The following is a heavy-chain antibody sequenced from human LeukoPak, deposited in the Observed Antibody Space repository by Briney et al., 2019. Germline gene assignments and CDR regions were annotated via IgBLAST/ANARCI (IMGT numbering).Heavy chain of an antibody. CDR2: IYSSGST. CDR1: GGSISTYY. CDR3: ARGGDFWSGSDF. Sequence: PSETLSLTCTVSGGSISTYYWSWIRQPPGKGLEWIGYIYSSGSTNSNPSLTGRVTISLDTSRNQFSLKLRSVTAADTAVYYCARGGDFWSGSDFWGPGTLVTVSS. V-gene: IGHV4-59*01. J-gene: IGHJ4*02. D-gene: IGHD3-3*01.